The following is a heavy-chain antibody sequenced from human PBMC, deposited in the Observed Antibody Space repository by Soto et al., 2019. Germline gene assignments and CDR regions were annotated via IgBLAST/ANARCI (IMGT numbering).Heavy chain of an antibody. V-gene: IGHV3-53*01. D-gene: IGHD2-15*01. J-gene: IGHJ5*02. CDR3: ARGSDSAKIRFDP. CDR2: IYSGGNT. Sequence: RLSCAASGFTVSSNYMSWVRQAPGKGLEWVSVIYSGGNTDYADSVKGRFSISRDSSRNTVYLQMNNLRVEDTAVYYCARGSDSAKIRFDPWGQGTLVTVSS. CDR1: GFTVSSNY.